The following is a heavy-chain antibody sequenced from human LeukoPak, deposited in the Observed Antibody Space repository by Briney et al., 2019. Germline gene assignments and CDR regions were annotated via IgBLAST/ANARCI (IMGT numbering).Heavy chain of an antibody. J-gene: IGHJ4*02. D-gene: IGHD3-22*01. CDR2: IYHSGST. Sequence: SETLSLTCTVSGDSISSGTYYWSWIRQPPGKGLEWIGYIYHSGSTYYNPSLRSRVTMSVDKSKNHFSLKLSSVTATDTAVYYCARMYDSSGYYYPFDYWGQGTLVTVSS. CDR3: ARMYDSSGYYYPFDY. CDR1: GDSISSGTYY. V-gene: IGHV4-30-2*01.